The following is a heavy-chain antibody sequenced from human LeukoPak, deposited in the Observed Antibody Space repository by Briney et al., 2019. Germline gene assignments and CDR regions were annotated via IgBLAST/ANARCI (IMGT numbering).Heavy chain of an antibody. CDR2: ISYDGSNK. CDR3: ARDEGIVGAYAPLDY. CDR1: GFTFSSYA. V-gene: IGHV3-30*04. D-gene: IGHD1-26*01. J-gene: IGHJ4*02. Sequence: GGSLRLSCAASGFTFSSYAMHWVRQAPGKGLEWVAVISYDGSNKYYADSVKGRFTISRDNSKNTLYLQMNSLRAEDTAVYYCARDEGIVGAYAPLDYWGLGTLVTVSS.